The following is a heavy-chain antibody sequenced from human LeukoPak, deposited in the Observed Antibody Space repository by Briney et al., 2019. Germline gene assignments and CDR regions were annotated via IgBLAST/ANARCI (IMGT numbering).Heavy chain of an antibody. J-gene: IGHJ4*02. CDR1: GYTFTGYY. D-gene: IGHD3-9*01. Sequence: ASVKVSCKASGYTFTGYYMHWVRQAPGQGLEWMGWINPNHGDTNYAQKFQDRVSMTRDTSISTAYMHLSRLRSADTAVYYCARSPNILTGENFDYWGQGTLLTVSS. V-gene: IGHV1-2*02. CDR2: INPNHGDT. CDR3: ARSPNILTGENFDY.